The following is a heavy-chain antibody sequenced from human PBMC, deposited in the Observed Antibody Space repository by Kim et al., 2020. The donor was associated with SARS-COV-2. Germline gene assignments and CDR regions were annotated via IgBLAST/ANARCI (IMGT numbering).Heavy chain of an antibody. V-gene: IGHV4-39*01. CDR2: FYSGGST. CDR3: VDSWHGVAAYD. D-gene: IGHD6-13*01. Sequence: SETLSLTCSVSGGSISTSSYYWGWIRQPPGKDLEWIGNFYSGGSTYYNPSLKRRVTFSVDTSKNQFSLNLTSVTVADTAVYYCVDSWHGVAAYDGGQGTL. CDR1: GGSISTSSYY. J-gene: IGHJ4*02.